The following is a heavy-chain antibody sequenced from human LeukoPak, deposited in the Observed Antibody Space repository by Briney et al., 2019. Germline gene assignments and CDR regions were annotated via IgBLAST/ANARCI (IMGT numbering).Heavy chain of an antibody. Sequence: ASVKVSCKASGGTFSSYAISWVRQAPGQGLEWMGGIIPIFGTANYAQEFQGRVTITTDESTSTAYMELSSLRSEDTAVYYCARGPVRSCYFDYWGQGTLVTVSS. CDR2: IIPIFGTA. J-gene: IGHJ4*02. CDR3: ARGPVRSCYFDY. CDR1: GGTFSSYA. D-gene: IGHD2-15*01. V-gene: IGHV1-69*05.